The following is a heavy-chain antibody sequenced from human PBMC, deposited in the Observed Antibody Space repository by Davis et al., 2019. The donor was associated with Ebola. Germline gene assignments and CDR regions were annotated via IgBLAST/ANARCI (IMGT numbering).Heavy chain of an antibody. Sequence: SETLSPTCAAHGGSSSGYYWSWIRQPPGKALEWIGEINHSGSTNYNPSLKSRVTLSVDTSKNQFTLKLSSVNAADSAVYYCARVSGYVKFDYWGQGTLVTVSS. D-gene: IGHD6-25*01. J-gene: IGHJ4*02. CDR3: ARVSGYVKFDY. CDR1: GGSSSGYY. V-gene: IGHV4-34*01. CDR2: INHSGST.